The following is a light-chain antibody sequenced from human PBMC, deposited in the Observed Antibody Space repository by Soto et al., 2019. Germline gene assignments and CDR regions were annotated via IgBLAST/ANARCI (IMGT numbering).Light chain of an antibody. J-gene: IGKJ1*01. CDR1: QSFSGH. Sequence: EIVLTQSPGTLSLSPGERATLSCRASQSFSGHLAWYQQKPGQAPRLLIYDASKRATGIPARFSGSGFGTDYTPTISSLEPEDFAVYYCQQRSKWRTFGQGTKVDI. CDR2: DAS. CDR3: QQRSKWRT. V-gene: IGKV3-11*01.